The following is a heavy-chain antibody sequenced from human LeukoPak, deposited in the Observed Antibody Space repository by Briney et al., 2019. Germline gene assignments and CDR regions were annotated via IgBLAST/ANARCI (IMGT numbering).Heavy chain of an antibody. CDR1: GFTFSDNC. CDR2: ISSGNTYT. D-gene: IGHD2-2*01. V-gene: IGHV3-11*06. Sequence: GGSLRCSGAASGFTFSDNCMGWIGPGPGKGREWGSCISSGNTYTTYADSVKGPLTTSTSTATDSLYLQMNSLRAEDTAVDYCERDLVVPAAMNGYYYYYGMDVWRKDTRDTV. CDR3: ERDLVVPAAMNGYYYYYGMDV. J-gene: IGHJ6*04.